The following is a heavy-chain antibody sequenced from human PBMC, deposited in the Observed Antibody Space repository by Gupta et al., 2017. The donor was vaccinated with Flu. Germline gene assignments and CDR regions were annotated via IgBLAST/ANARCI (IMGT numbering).Heavy chain of an antibody. Sequence: EVQLVESGGGLVQPGGSLTLCCTASGFTFRRHHMSWVRQAPGNGLEWVSVVIGGGGNTYYADAVKGRFTISRDSSQNTLYLQMNSLRADETAVYYCAKMGGGYSSSSKRYCDYWGQGTLVTVSS. CDR1: GFTFRRHH. V-gene: IGHV3-23*04. CDR2: VIGGGGNT. D-gene: IGHD5-12*01. J-gene: IGHJ4*02. CDR3: AKMGGGYSSSSKRYCDY.